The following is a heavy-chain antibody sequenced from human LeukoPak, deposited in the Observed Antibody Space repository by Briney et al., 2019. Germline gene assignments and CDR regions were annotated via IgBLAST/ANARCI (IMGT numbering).Heavy chain of an antibody. Sequence: GGSLRLSCAVSGFTFSSYAMSWVRQAPGKGLEWVSYISSSGSDKYYPDSVKGRFTISRDNAKNSLYLQMNSLRAEDTAVYYCARRTSGAFAIWGQGTKVTVSS. V-gene: IGHV3-21*05. CDR3: ARRTSGAFAI. CDR2: ISSSGSDK. J-gene: IGHJ3*02. CDR1: GFTFSSYA.